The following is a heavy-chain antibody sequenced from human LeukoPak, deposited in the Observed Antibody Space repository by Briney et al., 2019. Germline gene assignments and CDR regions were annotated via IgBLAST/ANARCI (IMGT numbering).Heavy chain of an antibody. Sequence: GGSLRLSCAASGFTFSSYAMSWVRQAPGKGLEWVSAISGSGGSTYYADSVKGRFTISRDNSKNTLYLQMNSLRAEDTAVYYCAKDVVRLYGGYYDSSGYFDYWGQGTLVTVSS. CDR1: GFTFSSYA. CDR3: AKDVVRLYGGYYDSSGYFDY. D-gene: IGHD3-22*01. J-gene: IGHJ4*02. CDR2: ISGSGGST. V-gene: IGHV3-23*01.